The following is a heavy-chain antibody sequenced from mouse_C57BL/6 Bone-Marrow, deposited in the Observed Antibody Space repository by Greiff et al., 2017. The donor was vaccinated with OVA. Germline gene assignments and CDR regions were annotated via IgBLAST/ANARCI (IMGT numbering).Heavy chain of an antibody. CDR1: GFTFSSYA. V-gene: IGHV5-4*03. CDR2: ISDGGSYT. CDR3: ARAYYGSSYTDY. D-gene: IGHD1-1*01. Sequence: EVKLVESGGGLVKPGGSLKLSCAASGFTFSSYAMSWVRQTPEKRLEWVATISDGGSYTYYPDNVKGRFTISRDNAKNNLYLQMSHLKSEDTAMYYCARAYYGSSYTDYWGQGTTLTVSS. J-gene: IGHJ2*01.